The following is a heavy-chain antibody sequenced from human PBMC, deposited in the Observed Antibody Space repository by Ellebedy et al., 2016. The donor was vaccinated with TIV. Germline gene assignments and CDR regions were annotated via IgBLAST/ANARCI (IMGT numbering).Heavy chain of an antibody. J-gene: IGHJ4*02. V-gene: IGHV4-39*07. Sequence: MPSETLSLTCTVSGGSISSSSYYWGWIRQPPGKGLEWIGSIYYSGSTYYNPSLKSRVTISVDTSKNQFSLKLSSVTAADTAVYYCARVRDWNYGGDLDYWGQGTLVTVSS. D-gene: IGHD1-7*01. CDR1: GGSISSSSYY. CDR3: ARVRDWNYGGDLDY. CDR2: IYYSGST.